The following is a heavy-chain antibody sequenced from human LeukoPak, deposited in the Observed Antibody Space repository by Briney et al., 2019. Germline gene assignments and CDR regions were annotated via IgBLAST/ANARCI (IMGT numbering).Heavy chain of an antibody. D-gene: IGHD1-7*01. Sequence: GGSLRLSCAASGFTFNTYSMSWVRQAPGKGLEWVSIISRTSESIFYADSVKGRFTISRDNVKNSLYLQMNGLRAEDTAAYYCARGATDTTRWFDPWGQGTLVTVSS. CDR3: ARGATDTTRWFDP. CDR1: GFTFNTYS. V-gene: IGHV3-21*01. CDR2: ISRTSESI. J-gene: IGHJ5*02.